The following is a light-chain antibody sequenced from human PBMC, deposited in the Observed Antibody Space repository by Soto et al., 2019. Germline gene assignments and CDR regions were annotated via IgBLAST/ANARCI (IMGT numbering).Light chain of an antibody. CDR2: EVN. Sequence: QSALTQPPSASGSPGQSVAISCTGTSSDVGGYNYVSWYQQHPGKAPKLMIYEVNKRPSGVPDRFSGSKSGNTASLTVSGLQAEDEADYYCQTWGTATVVFGGGTKVTVL. CDR1: SSDVGGYNY. CDR3: QTWGTATVV. V-gene: IGLV2-8*01. J-gene: IGLJ2*01.